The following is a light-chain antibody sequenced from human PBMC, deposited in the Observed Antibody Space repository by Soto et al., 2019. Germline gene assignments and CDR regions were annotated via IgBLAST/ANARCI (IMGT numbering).Light chain of an antibody. CDR3: QSYDSSLSAWV. CDR1: SSNIGAGYD. Sequence: QSVLTQSPSVSGAPGQRVTISCTGSSSNIGAGYDVHWYQQLPGAAPIRLIYGSRNRPSGVPDRFSGSNSITSASLAITGLQAEDEADYYCQSYDSSLSAWVFGGGTKLTVL. V-gene: IGLV1-40*01. CDR2: GSR. J-gene: IGLJ3*02.